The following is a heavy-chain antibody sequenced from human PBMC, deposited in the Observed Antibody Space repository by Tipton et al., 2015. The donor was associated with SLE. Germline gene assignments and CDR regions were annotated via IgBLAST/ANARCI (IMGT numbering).Heavy chain of an antibody. CDR3: AKDMDSIAAAGTLDY. V-gene: IGHV3-9*01. J-gene: IGHJ4*02. CDR2: ISWNSGSI. CDR1: GFTFSSYS. Sequence: SLRLSCAASGFTFSSYSMHWVRQAPGKGLEWVSGISWNSGSIGYADSVKGRFTISRDNAKNSLYLQMNSLRAEDTALYYCAKDMDSIAAAGTLDYWGQGTLVTVSS. D-gene: IGHD6-13*01.